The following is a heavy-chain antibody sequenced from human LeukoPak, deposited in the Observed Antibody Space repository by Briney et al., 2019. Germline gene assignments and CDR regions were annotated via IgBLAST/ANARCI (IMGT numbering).Heavy chain of an antibody. CDR2: ISSSSSYI. CDR1: GFTFSSYS. Sequence: PGGSLRLSCAASGFTFSSYSMNWVRQAPGKGLEWVSSISSSSSYIYYADSVKGRFTISRGNAKNSLYLQMNSLRAEDTAVYYCARDLGYYDSSGLGYWGQGTLVTVSS. J-gene: IGHJ4*02. V-gene: IGHV3-21*01. D-gene: IGHD3-22*01. CDR3: ARDLGYYDSSGLGY.